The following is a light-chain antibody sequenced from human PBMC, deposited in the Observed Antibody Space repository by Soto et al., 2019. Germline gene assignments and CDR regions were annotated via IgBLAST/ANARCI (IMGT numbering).Light chain of an antibody. Sequence: DTVLTQFPGTLIQCREESATLSCRASQSVSSNYLAWYQQKPGQAPRLLIYGASNRATGIPDRFSGSGSGTDFTLTISRLEPEDFAVYYCQQYGSSGTFGQGTKV. V-gene: IGKV3-20*01. J-gene: IGKJ1*01. CDR1: QSVSSNY. CDR3: QQYGSSGT. CDR2: GAS.